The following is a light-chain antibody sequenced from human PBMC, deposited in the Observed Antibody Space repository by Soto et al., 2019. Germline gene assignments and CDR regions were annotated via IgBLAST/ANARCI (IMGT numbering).Light chain of an antibody. CDR1: QSVSSS. CDR3: QQRSNWPGT. Sequence: EIVLTQSPATLSLSPGERVTLSCRASQSVSSSLAWYQQKPGQAPRLLIYDASNRATGIPVRFSGSGSGTDFTLTISSLDPEDFAVYYCQQRSNWPGTFGQGTKVEIK. J-gene: IGKJ1*01. CDR2: DAS. V-gene: IGKV3-11*01.